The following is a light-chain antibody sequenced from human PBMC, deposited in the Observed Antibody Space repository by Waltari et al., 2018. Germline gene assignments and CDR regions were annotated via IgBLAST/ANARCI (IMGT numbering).Light chain of an antibody. CDR2: DAS. V-gene: IGKV3-11*01. Sequence: EIVLTQYPATLSLSPGQRATLSCRASESIASHLAWFRQKPGQPPRLLIYDASTRATGIPARFSGSGFVTDFTLTISILEPEDFAVYFCQQGSMWPLTFGGGTTVEIK. CDR1: ESIASH. J-gene: IGKJ4*01. CDR3: QQGSMWPLT.